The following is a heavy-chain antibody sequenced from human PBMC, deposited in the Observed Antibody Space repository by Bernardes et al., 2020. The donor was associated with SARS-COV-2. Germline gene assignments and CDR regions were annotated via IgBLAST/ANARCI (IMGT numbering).Heavy chain of an antibody. CDR3: ARASAAGTCFDY. J-gene: IGHJ4*02. CDR1: GFTFRDPY. CDR2: TRNKAHSYTT. Sequence: VGPLLLSCAASGFTFRDPYMDWVRQAPGPGLEWVGRTRNKAHSYTTKYAASVKGRFTISRDDSKNSLYLQMNSLKTEDTAVYYCARASAAGTCFDYWGQGTLVTVSS. V-gene: IGHV3-72*01. D-gene: IGHD6-19*01.